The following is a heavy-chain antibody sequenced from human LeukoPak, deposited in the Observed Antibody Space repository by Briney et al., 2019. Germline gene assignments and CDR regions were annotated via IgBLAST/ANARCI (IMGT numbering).Heavy chain of an antibody. J-gene: IGHJ4*02. CDR2: ISSSDSTI. V-gene: IGHV3-48*03. D-gene: IGHD6-6*01. Sequence: QPGGSLRLSCAASGFTFSSYEMNWVRQAPGKGLEWVSYISSSDSTIYYADSVKGRFTISRDNAQNSLYLQMNSLRAEDTAVYYCAIGWQLDRFDYWGQGTLVTVSS. CDR3: AIGWQLDRFDY. CDR1: GFTFSSYE.